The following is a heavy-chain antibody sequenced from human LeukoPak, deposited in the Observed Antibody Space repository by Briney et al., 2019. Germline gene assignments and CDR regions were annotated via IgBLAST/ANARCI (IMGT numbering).Heavy chain of an antibody. V-gene: IGHV1-46*01. CDR3: ARDPQEQQLVRGSDFDY. D-gene: IGHD6-13*01. J-gene: IGHJ4*02. Sequence: ASVKVSCKASGYTFTSYYMHWVRQAPGQGLEWMGMINPSGGSTSYAQKFQGRVTMTRDTSTSTVYMELSSLRSEDTAVYYCARDPQEQQLVRGSDFDYWGQGTLVTVSS. CDR2: INPSGGST. CDR1: GYTFTSYY.